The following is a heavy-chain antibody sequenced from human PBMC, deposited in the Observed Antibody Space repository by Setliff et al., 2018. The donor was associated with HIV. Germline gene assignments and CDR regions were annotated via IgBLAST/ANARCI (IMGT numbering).Heavy chain of an antibody. D-gene: IGHD6-19*01. Sequence: ASVKVSCKASGYTFTNYYMHWVRQAPGQGLEWMGILNPSEGTTSFAQKFQGRVTMTRDTSTSTVYMDLSSLRADDTAVYYCVRGYRSAWNSWFDAWGQGTRVTVSS. CDR2: LNPSEGTT. V-gene: IGHV1-46*01. CDR3: VRGYRSAWNSWFDA. J-gene: IGHJ5*02. CDR1: GYTFTNYY.